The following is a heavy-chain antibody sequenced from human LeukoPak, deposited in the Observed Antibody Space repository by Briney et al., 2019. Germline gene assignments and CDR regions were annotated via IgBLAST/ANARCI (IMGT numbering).Heavy chain of an antibody. CDR2: INHSGST. J-gene: IGHJ6*03. V-gene: IGHV4-34*01. D-gene: IGHD6-19*01. CDR3: ARGRGSSGWYPVYYYYYYMDV. CDR1: GGSFSGYY. Sequence: SETLSLTCAVYGGSFSGYYWSWIRQPPGKGLEWIGEINHSGSTNYNPSLKSRVTISVDTSKNQFSLKLSSVTAADTAVYYCARGRGSSGWYPVYYYYYYMDVWGKGTTVTASS.